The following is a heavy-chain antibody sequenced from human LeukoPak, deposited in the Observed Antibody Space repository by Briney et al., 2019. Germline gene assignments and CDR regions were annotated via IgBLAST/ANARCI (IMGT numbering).Heavy chain of an antibody. CDR2: ISGSGGST. J-gene: IGHJ4*02. Sequence: HPGGSLRLSCAASGFTFSSYAMSWVRQAPGKGLEWGSAISGSGGSTYYADSVKGRFTISRDNSKNTLYLQMNSLRAEDTAVYYCAKTSYRQWLSPFDYWGQGTLVTVSS. D-gene: IGHD6-19*01. CDR1: GFTFSSYA. CDR3: AKTSYRQWLSPFDY. V-gene: IGHV3-23*01.